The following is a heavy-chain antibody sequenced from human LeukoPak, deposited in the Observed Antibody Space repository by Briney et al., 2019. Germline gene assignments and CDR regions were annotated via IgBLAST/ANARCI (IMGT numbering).Heavy chain of an antibody. V-gene: IGHV3-7*01. CDR2: IKQDGSEK. J-gene: IGHJ4*02. CDR3: ARDKGIQLWSTRYYFAY. D-gene: IGHD5-18*01. CDR1: GFTFSSYW. Sequence: GGSLRLSCAASGFTFSSYWMGWVRQAPGKGLEWVANIKQDGSEKYYVDSVKGRFTISRDNAKNSLYLQMNSLRAEDTAVYYCARDKGIQLWSTRYYFAYWGQGTLVTVSS.